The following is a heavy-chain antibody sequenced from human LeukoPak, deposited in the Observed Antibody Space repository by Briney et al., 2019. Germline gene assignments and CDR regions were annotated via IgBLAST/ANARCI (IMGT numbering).Heavy chain of an antibody. Sequence: QPGGSLRLSCAASEFSFSSSTMSWVRQAAGKGLEWVAKMKEDGSDEKYVDSVKGRFTISRDNAKNSLYLQMNSLRPEDTAVYFCVVGGAGRGYSSNWGQGSLVIVSS. V-gene: IGHV3-7*01. CDR3: VVGGAGRGYSSN. D-gene: IGHD2-15*01. J-gene: IGHJ1*01. CDR1: EFSFSSST. CDR2: MKEDGSDE.